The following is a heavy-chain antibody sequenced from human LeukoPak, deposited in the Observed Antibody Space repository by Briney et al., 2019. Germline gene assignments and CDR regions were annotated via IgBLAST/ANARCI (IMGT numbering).Heavy chain of an antibody. CDR2: IIPILGIA. CDR3: THYSNYRYYFGY. Sequence: SVKVSCKASGYTFTSYDINWVRQAPGQGLEWMGRIIPILGIANYAQKFQGRVTITADKSTSTAYMELSSLRSEDTAVYYCTHYSNYRYYFGYWGQGTLVTVSS. D-gene: IGHD4-11*01. CDR1: GYTFTSYD. J-gene: IGHJ4*02. V-gene: IGHV1-69*04.